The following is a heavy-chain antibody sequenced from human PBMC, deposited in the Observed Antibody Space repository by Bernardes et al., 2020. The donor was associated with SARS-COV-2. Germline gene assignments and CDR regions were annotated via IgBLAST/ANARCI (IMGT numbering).Heavy chain of an antibody. CDR2: ISAYNGNT. J-gene: IGHJ2*01. CDR1: GYTFTSYG. Sequence: VKVSCKASGYTFTSYGISWVRQAPGQGLEWMGWISAYNGNTNYAQKLQGRVTMTTDTSTSTAYMELRSLRSDDTAVYYCARDLQSRDYYDSSWDFDLWGRGTLVTVSS. CDR3: ARDLQSRDYYDSSWDFDL. D-gene: IGHD3-22*01. V-gene: IGHV1-18*04.